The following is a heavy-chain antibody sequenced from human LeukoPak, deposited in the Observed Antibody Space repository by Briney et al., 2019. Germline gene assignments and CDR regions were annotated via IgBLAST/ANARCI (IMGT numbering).Heavy chain of an antibody. J-gene: IGHJ3*02. D-gene: IGHD2-21*02. CDR3: ARDVANCGGDCYLAGDAFDI. V-gene: IGHV1-2*02. CDR1: GYTFTGYF. Sequence: ASVKVSCKASGYTFTGYFMHWVRQAPGQGLEWMGWVNPNSGDTNYEQKFQGRVTMTRDTSIGTAYMELSGLRSDDTAVYYCARDVANCGGDCYLAGDAFDIWGQGTMVTVSS. CDR2: VNPNSGDT.